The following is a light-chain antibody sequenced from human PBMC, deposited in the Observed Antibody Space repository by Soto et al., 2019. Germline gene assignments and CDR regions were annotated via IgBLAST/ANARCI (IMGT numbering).Light chain of an antibody. V-gene: IGKV3-20*01. CDR3: LQHYAWPWT. CDR1: QSVTSSY. CDR2: GAS. J-gene: IGKJ1*01. Sequence: EIVLTQSPGTLSLSPGERATLSCRASQSVTSSYLAWYQHKRGQAPRLLIYGASSRATGIPDRFSGSGSGPDFTLTISGLQSEDSGVYYCLQHYAWPWTFGQGTKVDIK.